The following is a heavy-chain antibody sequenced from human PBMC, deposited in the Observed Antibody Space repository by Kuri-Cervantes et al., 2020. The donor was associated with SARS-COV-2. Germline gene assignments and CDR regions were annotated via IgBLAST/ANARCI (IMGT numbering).Heavy chain of an antibody. CDR1: GYTFTGYY. CDR2: ISAYNGNK. Sequence: ASVKVSCKASGYTFTGYYMHWVRQAPGQGLEWMGWISAYNGNKDYAQKVQDRVTLTTDTSTSTAYMELRSLRSDDTAVYYCARGPQEAGAGPSQDGFGYWGQGTLVTVSS. CDR3: ARGPQEAGAGPSQDGFGY. D-gene: IGHD6-19*01. V-gene: IGHV1-18*04. J-gene: IGHJ4*02.